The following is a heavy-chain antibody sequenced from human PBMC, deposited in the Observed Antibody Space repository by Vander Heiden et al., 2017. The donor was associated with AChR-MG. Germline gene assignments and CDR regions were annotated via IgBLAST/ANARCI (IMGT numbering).Heavy chain of an antibody. CDR3: ARDRPDGDYGTGWFDP. D-gene: IGHD4-17*01. Sequence: QVQLVQSGAEVKKPGSSVKVSCKASGCTFRRYAIRWVRQAPGQGLEWMGRIIPILGIAKYAQKFQGRVTITADKSTSTAYMELSSMRSEETAVYYCARDRPDGDYGTGWFDPWGQGTLVTVSS. J-gene: IGHJ5*02. V-gene: IGHV1-69*04. CDR1: GCTFRRYA. CDR2: IIPILGIA.